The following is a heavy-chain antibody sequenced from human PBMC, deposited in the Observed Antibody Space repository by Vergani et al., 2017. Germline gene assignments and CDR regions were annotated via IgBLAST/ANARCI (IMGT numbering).Heavy chain of an antibody. CDR3: ARGGGLEMATIVSEGGIDY. J-gene: IGHJ4*02. Sequence: QVQLVESGGGVVQPGRSLRLSCAASGFTFSSYGMHWVHQAPGKGLEWVAVIWYDGSNKYYADSVKGRFTISRDNSKNTLYLQMNSLRAEDTAVYYCARGGGLEMATIVSEGGIDYWGQGTLVTVSS. D-gene: IGHD5-24*01. V-gene: IGHV3-33*01. CDR2: IWYDGSNK. CDR1: GFTFSSYG.